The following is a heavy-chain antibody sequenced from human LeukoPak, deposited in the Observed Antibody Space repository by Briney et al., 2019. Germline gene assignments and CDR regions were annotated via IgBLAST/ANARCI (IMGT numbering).Heavy chain of an antibody. V-gene: IGHV1-24*01. CDR2: FDPEDGET. D-gene: IGHD2-15*01. Sequence: ASVKVSFKVSGYTLTELSMHWVRQAPGKGLEWMGGFDPEDGETIYAQKFQGRVTMTEDTSTDTAYMELSSLRSEDTAVYYCATTPYCSGGSCYQKNAFDIWGQGTMVTVSS. J-gene: IGHJ3*02. CDR3: ATTPYCSGGSCYQKNAFDI. CDR1: GYTLTELS.